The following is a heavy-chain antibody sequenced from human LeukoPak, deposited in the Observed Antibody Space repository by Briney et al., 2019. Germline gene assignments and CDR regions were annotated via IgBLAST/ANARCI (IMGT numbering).Heavy chain of an antibody. Sequence: ASVKVSCKASGYTFTGYYMHWVRQAPGQGLEWMGWINPNSGGTNYAQKFQGRVTMTRDTSISTAYMELSRLRSDDTAVYYCARVRVLRYFDWLLPFYYWGQGTLVTVSS. V-gene: IGHV1-2*02. CDR2: INPNSGGT. CDR3: ARVRVLRYFDWLLPFYY. D-gene: IGHD3-9*01. CDR1: GYTFTGYY. J-gene: IGHJ4*02.